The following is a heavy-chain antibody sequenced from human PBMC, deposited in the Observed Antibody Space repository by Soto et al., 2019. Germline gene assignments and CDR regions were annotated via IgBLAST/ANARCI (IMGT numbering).Heavy chain of an antibody. CDR2: MLYSGDT. D-gene: IGHD3-22*01. CDR3: ARHSIGAISVPINWFDP. V-gene: IGHV4-39*01. J-gene: IGHJ5*02. Sequence: SETLSLTCIVSGGSISSRTFYWGWIRQPPGKGLEWIGSMLYSGDTYHNTSLKSRVTISVDTSKNQFSLKLSSVTAADTVVYYCARHSIGAISVPINWFDPWGQGTLVTVSS. CDR1: GGSISSRTFY.